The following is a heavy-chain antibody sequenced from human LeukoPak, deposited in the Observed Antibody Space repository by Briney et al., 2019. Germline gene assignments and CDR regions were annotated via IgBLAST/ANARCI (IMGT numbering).Heavy chain of an antibody. CDR3: AKYRGVTATPKDY. CDR1: GFTFSDYY. J-gene: IGHJ4*02. D-gene: IGHD2-15*01. V-gene: IGHV3-11*01. Sequence: TGGSLRLSCAASGFTFSDYYMSWIRQAPGKGLEWVSYISTSGRTIYYADSVKGRFTISRDNSKNTLYLQMNSLRAEDTAVYYCAKYRGVTATPKDYWGQGTLVTVSS. CDR2: ISTSGRTI.